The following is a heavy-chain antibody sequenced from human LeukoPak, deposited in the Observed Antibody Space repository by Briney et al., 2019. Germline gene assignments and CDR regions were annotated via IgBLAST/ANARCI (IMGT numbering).Heavy chain of an antibody. J-gene: IGHJ4*02. CDR3: ARRRGIADF. CDR2: INTNTGNP. CDR1: GYTLTTYG. V-gene: IGHV7-4-1*02. Sequence: GASVKVSCKASGYTLTTYGMNWVRQAPGRGLEWMGWINTNTGNPTYAQGFTGRFVFSLDTSVSTAYLQINSLEAEDSAVYYCARRRGIADFWGQGTLVTVSS.